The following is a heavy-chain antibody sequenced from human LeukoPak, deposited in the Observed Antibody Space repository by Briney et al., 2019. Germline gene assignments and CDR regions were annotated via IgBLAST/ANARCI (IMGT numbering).Heavy chain of an antibody. V-gene: IGHV1-24*01. Sequence: GASVKVSCKVSGYTLTELSMHWVRQAPGKGLEWMGGFDPEDGETIYAQKFQGRVTMTEDTSTDTAYMELSSLRSEDTAVYYCATVYYYGSGSYPPVPYYYYYMDAWGKGTTVTVSS. D-gene: IGHD3-10*01. CDR1: GYTLTELS. CDR2: FDPEDGET. CDR3: ATVYYYGSGSYPPVPYYYYYMDA. J-gene: IGHJ6*03.